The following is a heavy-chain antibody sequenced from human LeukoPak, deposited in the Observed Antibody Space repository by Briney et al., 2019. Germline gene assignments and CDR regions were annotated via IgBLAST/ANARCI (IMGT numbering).Heavy chain of an antibody. CDR2: INHRDTAT. CDR1: GYSFTSHY. D-gene: IGHD1-14*01. V-gene: IGHV1-46*01. CDR3: PRDNESTEPPHFDY. Sequence: ASVKVSCKASGYSFTSHYMHWVRQPPGQGLAWMGLINHRDTATRYPDRFQGRLTLTRDLSTSTDYMDLSSLRAGDPAVYYCPRDNESTEPPHFDYWGQGTLVTVSS. J-gene: IGHJ4*02.